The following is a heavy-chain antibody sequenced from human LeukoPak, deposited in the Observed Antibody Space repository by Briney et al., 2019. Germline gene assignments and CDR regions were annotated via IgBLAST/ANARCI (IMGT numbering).Heavy chain of an antibody. J-gene: IGHJ4*02. Sequence: QPGRSLRLSCTASGFTFSNYAMHWVRQAPGKGLEWVALISYDGSNKNYADSVKGRFTISRDNSKNTLYLQMNSLRSEDTAVYYCARGTIVGALFDYWGQGTLVTVSS. CDR2: ISYDGSNK. CDR3: ARGTIVGALFDY. D-gene: IGHD1-26*01. V-gene: IGHV3-30-3*01. CDR1: GFTFSNYA.